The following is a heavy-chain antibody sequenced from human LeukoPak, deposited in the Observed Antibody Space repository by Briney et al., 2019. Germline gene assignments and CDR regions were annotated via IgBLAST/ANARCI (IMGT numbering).Heavy chain of an antibody. V-gene: IGHV3-21*01. CDR2: ISSSSTYI. Sequence: PRGSLRLSCAASGFTFSSYGMVWVRQAPGKGLEWVSSISSSSTYIYYADSVKGRFTISRDNAKNSLYLQMNSLRAEDTAVYYCVRIPNSANFPNWFDPWGQGTLVTVSS. CDR1: GFTFSSYG. D-gene: IGHD2/OR15-2a*01. J-gene: IGHJ5*02. CDR3: VRIPNSANFPNWFDP.